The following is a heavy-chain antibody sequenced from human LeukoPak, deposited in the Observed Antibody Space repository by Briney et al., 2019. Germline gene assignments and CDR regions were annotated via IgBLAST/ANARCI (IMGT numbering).Heavy chain of an antibody. J-gene: IGHJ4*02. CDR1: GGSISSYY. Sequence: SETLSLTCTVSGGSISSYYWSWIRQPPGKGLGWIGNIYYSGSTNYNPSLKSRVTISGDTSKNQSSLKLSSVTAADTAVYYCARGAYYESSGFFDYWGQGTLVTVSS. V-gene: IGHV4-59*01. CDR3: ARGAYYESSGFFDY. D-gene: IGHD3-22*01. CDR2: IYYSGST.